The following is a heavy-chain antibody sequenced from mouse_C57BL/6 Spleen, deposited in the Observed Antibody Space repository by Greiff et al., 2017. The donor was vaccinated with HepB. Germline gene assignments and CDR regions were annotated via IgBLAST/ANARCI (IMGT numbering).Heavy chain of an antibody. V-gene: IGHV5-6*01. D-gene: IGHD2-1*01. J-gene: IGHJ4*01. CDR1: GFTFSSYG. Sequence: EVKLMESGGDLVKPGGSLKLSCAASGFTFSSYGMSWVRQTPDKRLEWVATISSGGSYTYYPDSVKGRFTISRDNAKNTLYLQMSSLKSEDTAMYYCARHEDGNYVGYWGQGTSVTVSS. CDR2: ISSGGSYT. CDR3: ARHEDGNYVGY.